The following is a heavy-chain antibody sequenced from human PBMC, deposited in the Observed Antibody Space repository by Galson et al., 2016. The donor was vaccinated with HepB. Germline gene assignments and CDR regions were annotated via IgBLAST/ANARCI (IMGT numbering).Heavy chain of an antibody. CDR3: AREDWNYSLD. V-gene: IGHV3-11*01. CDR1: SFTFSNYY. Sequence: SLRLSCAASSFTFSNYYMSWIRQAPGKGLEWVAYITGGSKTIFYADSVKGRFTISRDSAKSSLYLQMNRLRDEDTAMYYCAREDWNYSLDWGRGTLVTVSS. D-gene: IGHD1-7*01. J-gene: IGHJ4*02. CDR2: ITGGSKTI.